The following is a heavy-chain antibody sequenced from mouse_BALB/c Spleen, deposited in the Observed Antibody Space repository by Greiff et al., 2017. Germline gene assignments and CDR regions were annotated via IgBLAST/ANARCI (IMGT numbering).Heavy chain of an antibody. CDR2: ISYSGST. D-gene: IGHD1-1*01. CDR3: ARRLRYYAMDY. CDR1: GYSITSDYA. Sequence: EVKLLESGPGLVKPSQSLSLTCTVTGYSITSDYAWNWIRQFPGNKLEWMGYISYSGSTSYNPSLKSRISITRDTSKNQFFLQLNSVTTEDTATYYCARRLRYYAMDYWGQGTSVTVSS. J-gene: IGHJ4*01. V-gene: IGHV3-2*02.